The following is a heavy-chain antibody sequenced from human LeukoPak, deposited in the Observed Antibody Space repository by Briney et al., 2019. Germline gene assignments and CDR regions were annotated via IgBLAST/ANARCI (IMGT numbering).Heavy chain of an antibody. CDR1: GGSISGYY. J-gene: IGHJ4*02. D-gene: IGHD3-22*01. CDR2: IHNSGST. V-gene: IGHV4-59*01. CDR3: VREGYDSSGYYLDS. Sequence: TSETLSLTCTVSGGSISGYYWSWFRQPPGKGLEWFGWIHNSGSTEDNPSLKSRVTMSVDTSKNQISLRLYSVTAADTAVYYCVREGYDSSGYYLDSWGQGTLVTVSS.